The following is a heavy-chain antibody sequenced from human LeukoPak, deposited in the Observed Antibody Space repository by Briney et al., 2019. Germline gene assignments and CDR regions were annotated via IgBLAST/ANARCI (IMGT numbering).Heavy chain of an antibody. CDR1: GGSFSGYY. D-gene: IGHD6-6*01. Sequence: SETLSLTCGVYGGSFSGYYWSWIRQPPGKGLEWIGEINHTGSTNYNPSLKSRATISGDTSTNQFSLKLISVTAADTAVYYCHEYTSTVDYWGQGALVTVSS. J-gene: IGHJ4*02. CDR3: HEYTSTVDY. CDR2: INHTGST. V-gene: IGHV4-34*01.